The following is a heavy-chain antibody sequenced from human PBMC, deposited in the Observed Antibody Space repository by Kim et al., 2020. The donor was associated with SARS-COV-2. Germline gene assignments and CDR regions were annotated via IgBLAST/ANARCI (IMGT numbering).Heavy chain of an antibody. CDR2: IYYSGST. J-gene: IGHJ4*02. CDR3: ARHVGSGWYGGGYYFDY. CDR1: GGSISSSSYY. D-gene: IGHD6-19*01. V-gene: IGHV4-39*01. Sequence: SETLSLTCTVSGGSISSSSYYWGWIRQPPGKGLEWIGSIYYSGSTYYNPSLKSRVTISVDTSKNQFSLKLSSVTAADTAVYYCARHVGSGWYGGGYYFDYWGQGTLVTVSS.